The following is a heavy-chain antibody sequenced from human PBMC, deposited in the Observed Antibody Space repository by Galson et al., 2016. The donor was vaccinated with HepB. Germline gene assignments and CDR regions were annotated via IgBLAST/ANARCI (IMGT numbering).Heavy chain of an antibody. V-gene: IGHV4-59*02. D-gene: IGHD3-22*01. CDR2: VHNTVAT. CDR1: GGSVNGYF. CDR3: ARYDIRGSYYDT. J-gene: IGHJ5*02. Sequence: QVQLEESGPGLVKPSETLSLTCSVPGGSVNGYFWAWIRQPPGRGLEWLGHVHNTVATSIRPSLKSRVAMSLDTSKNQFSLSLNSVTTADTAFYYCARYDIRGSYYDTWGLGSLVTVSS.